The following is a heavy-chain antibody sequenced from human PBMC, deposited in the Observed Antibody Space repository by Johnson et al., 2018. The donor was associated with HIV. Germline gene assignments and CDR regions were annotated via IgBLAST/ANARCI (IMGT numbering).Heavy chain of an antibody. J-gene: IGHJ3*02. CDR1: GFIFSSYA. D-gene: IGHD4-17*01. Sequence: VQVVESGGGVVQPGGSLRLSCAASGFIFSSYAMHWVRQAPGKGLAWVAFIRYDGSNKYYADSVKGRFTISRDNSKNTRYLQMNSLRAEDTAVYYCAKGYTVTHPKDAFDIWGQGTMVTVSS. CDR3: AKGYTVTHPKDAFDI. CDR2: IRYDGSNK. V-gene: IGHV3-30*02.